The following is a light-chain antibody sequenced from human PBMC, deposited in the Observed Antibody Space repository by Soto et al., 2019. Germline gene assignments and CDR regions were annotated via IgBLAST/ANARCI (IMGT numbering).Light chain of an antibody. CDR1: SSNIGAGYD. CDR3: QSYDSSLSWV. CDR2: GNS. V-gene: IGLV1-40*01. J-gene: IGLJ3*02. Sequence: QTVVTQPPSVSGAPGQRVTISCTGSSSNIGAGYDVHWYQQLPGTAPKLLIYGNSNRPSGVPDRFSGSKSGTSASLAITGLQAEDEADYYCQSYDSSLSWVFGGGTKVTV.